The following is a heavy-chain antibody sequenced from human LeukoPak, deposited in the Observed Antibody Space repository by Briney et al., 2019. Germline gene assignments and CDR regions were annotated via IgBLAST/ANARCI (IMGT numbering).Heavy chain of an antibody. D-gene: IGHD3-10*01. CDR2: ISTDGSNT. CDR3: ARKYYYSSRIDY. CDR1: GFNFSYYW. J-gene: IGHJ4*02. Sequence: GGSLRLSCAASGFNFSYYWMDWVRQAPGQGLVWVSRISTDGSNTNYADSVKGRFTISRDNAKNTVYLQMKSLRAEDTAVYYCARKYYYSSRIDYWGQGTLVTVSS. V-gene: IGHV3-74*01.